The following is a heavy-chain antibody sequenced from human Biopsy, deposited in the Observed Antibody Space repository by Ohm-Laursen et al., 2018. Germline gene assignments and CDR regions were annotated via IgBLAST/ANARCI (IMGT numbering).Heavy chain of an antibody. J-gene: IGHJ2*01. D-gene: IGHD3-22*01. V-gene: IGHV1-69*06. CDR1: GGTFTNHA. CDR2: SIPLFNTA. Sequence: VASVKVSCKASGGTFTNHAVGWVRQAPGQGLEWVGSSIPLFNTANYADKFQGRVTLTADKSTTTAYMELSSLRSADPAIYYCARDRGYYSDRTVPGYFDLWGRGTLVTVSS. CDR3: ARDRGYYSDRTVPGYFDL.